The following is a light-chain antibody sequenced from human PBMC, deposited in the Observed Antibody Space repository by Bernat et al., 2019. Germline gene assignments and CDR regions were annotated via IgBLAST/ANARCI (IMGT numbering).Light chain of an antibody. CDR1: SSDVGGYHH. J-gene: IGLJ1*01. Sequence: QSALTPPASVSGSPGQSITISCTGTSSDVGGYHHVAWYQQHPGKAPKVIIYDVSNRPSGVSNRFSGSKSGNTASLTISGLQAEDEADYYCSSYTSRYTYIFATGTKVTVL. CDR3: SSYTSRYTYI. V-gene: IGLV2-14*01. CDR2: DVS.